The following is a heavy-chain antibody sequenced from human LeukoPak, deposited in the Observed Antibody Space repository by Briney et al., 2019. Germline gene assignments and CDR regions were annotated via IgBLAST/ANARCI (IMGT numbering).Heavy chain of an antibody. CDR3: AAGARGSAPFDY. V-gene: IGHV3-72*01. J-gene: IGHJ4*02. CDR1: GFTFSDYL. D-gene: IGHD6-19*01. Sequence: GGSLRLSCGASGFTFSDYLMDWVRQTPGKGLEWVARIGVKASSYTTEYAASVEGRFIISRDDSKSSLYLQMNSLKSEDTAVYYCAAGARGSAPFDYWGQGTPVTVSS. CDR2: IGVKASSYTT.